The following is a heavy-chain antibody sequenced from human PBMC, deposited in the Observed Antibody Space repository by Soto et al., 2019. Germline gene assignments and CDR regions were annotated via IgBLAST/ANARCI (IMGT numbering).Heavy chain of an antibody. Sequence: PGGSLRLSCAASGFTVSSNYMSWVRQAPGKGLEWVSVIYSCGSTYYADSVKGRFTISRDNSKNTLYLQMNSLRAEDTAVYYCAKDHGRYQLLLGWFDPWGQGTLVTVSS. CDR3: AKDHGRYQLLLGWFDP. J-gene: IGHJ5*02. D-gene: IGHD2-2*01. V-gene: IGHV3-66*03. CDR1: GFTVSSNY. CDR2: IYSCGST.